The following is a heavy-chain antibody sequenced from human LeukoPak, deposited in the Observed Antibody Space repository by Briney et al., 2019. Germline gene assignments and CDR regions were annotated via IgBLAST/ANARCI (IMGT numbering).Heavy chain of an antibody. V-gene: IGHV3-21*01. Sequence: PGGSLRLSCAASGFTFSSYSMNWVRQAPGKGLEWVSPISSSSSYIYYADSVKGRFTIPRDNAKNSLYLQMNSLRAEDTAVYYCARVRYSSGWDSFDYWGQGTLVTVSS. CDR2: ISSSSSYI. CDR1: GFTFSSYS. D-gene: IGHD6-19*01. J-gene: IGHJ4*02. CDR3: ARVRYSSGWDSFDY.